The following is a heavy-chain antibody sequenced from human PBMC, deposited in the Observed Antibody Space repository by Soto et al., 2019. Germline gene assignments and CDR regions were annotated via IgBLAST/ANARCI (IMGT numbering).Heavy chain of an antibody. CDR1: GGPINSPDYY. D-gene: IGHD3-10*01. CDR3: ARGRDGFGFDY. Sequence: SETLSLTCNVSGGPINSPDYYWSWIRQPPGKGLEWIGYIYHSGSTYYNPSLKSRVTISVDRSMNQFSLKLSSVTAADTAVYYCARGRDGFGFDYWGQGTLVTVS. V-gene: IGHV4-30-2*01. J-gene: IGHJ4*02. CDR2: IYHSGST.